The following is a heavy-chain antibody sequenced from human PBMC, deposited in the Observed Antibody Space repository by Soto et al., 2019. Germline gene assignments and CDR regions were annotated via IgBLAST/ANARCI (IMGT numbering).Heavy chain of an antibody. CDR3: VREGRGSFDF. J-gene: IGHJ3*01. CDR2: IGGRGNSA. D-gene: IGHD5-12*01. Sequence: GGSLRLSCAASGFIFTNYAMNWVRQAPGKGLGWVSVIGGRGNSAYYADSVQGRFTISRDNSKNTLSLQMSSLTADDTAIYYCVREGRGSFDFWGRGTMVTVSS. CDR1: GFIFTNYA. V-gene: IGHV3-23*01.